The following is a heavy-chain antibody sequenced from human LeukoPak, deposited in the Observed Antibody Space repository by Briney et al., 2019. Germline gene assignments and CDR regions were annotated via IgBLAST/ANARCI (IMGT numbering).Heavy chain of an antibody. D-gene: IGHD6-6*01. J-gene: IGHJ6*02. Sequence: ASVKVSCKASGYTFTSYYMHWVRQAPGQGLEWMGIINPSGGSTSYAQKFQGRVTITADKSTSTAYMELSSLRSEDTAVYYCAISRYSSSLEGMDVWGQGTTVTVSS. CDR1: GYTFTSYY. CDR2: INPSGGST. V-gene: IGHV1-46*01. CDR3: AISRYSSSLEGMDV.